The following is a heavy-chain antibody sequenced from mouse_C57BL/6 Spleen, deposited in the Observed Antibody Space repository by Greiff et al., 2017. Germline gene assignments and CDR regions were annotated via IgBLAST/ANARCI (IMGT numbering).Heavy chain of an antibody. CDR1: GFNIKDDY. J-gene: IGHJ2*01. D-gene: IGHD2-4*01. Sequence: EVQLQESGAELVRPGASVKLSCTASGFNIKDDYMHWVKQRPEQGLEWIGLIDPENGDTEYASKFQGKATITADPSSNTAYLQLSSLTSEDTAVYYCTRSYYDGDYWGQGTTLTVSS. V-gene: IGHV14-4*01. CDR2: IDPENGDT. CDR3: TRSYYDGDY.